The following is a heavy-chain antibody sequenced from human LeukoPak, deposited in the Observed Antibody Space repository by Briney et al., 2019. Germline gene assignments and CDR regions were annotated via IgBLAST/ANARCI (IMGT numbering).Heavy chain of an antibody. V-gene: IGHV4-61*02. Sequence: SETLSLTCTVSGGSISSGSYYWSWIRQPAGMGLEWIGRIYTSGSTNYNPSLKSRVTISVDTSKNQFSLKLSSVTAADTAVYYCARVEDGYKFGIDYWGQGTLVTVSS. CDR2: IYTSGST. CDR1: GGSISSGSYY. J-gene: IGHJ4*02. CDR3: ARVEDGYKFGIDY. D-gene: IGHD5-24*01.